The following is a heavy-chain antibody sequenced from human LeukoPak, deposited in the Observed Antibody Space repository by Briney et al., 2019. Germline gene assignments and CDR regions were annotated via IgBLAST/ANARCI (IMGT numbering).Heavy chain of an antibody. CDR1: GFTFSSYS. CDR3: AKDFDSSGYYDWFDP. V-gene: IGHV3-21*04. CDR2: ISSSSYI. D-gene: IGHD3-22*01. Sequence: GSLRLSCAASGFTFSSYSMNWVRQAPGKGLEWVSSISSSSYIYYADSVKGRFTISRDNSKNTLYLQMNSLRAEDTAVYYCAKDFDSSGYYDWFDPWGQGTLVTVSS. J-gene: IGHJ5*02.